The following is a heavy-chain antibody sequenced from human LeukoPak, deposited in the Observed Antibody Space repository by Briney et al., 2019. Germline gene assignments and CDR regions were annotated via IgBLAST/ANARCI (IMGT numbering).Heavy chain of an antibody. CDR3: AREAGYYDNSGYYYDY. CDR2: IWYDGSNK. J-gene: IGHJ4*02. D-gene: IGHD3-22*01. V-gene: IGHV3-33*01. Sequence: GGSLRLSCAASGFTFSSYGMHWVRQAPGKGLEWVAVIWYDGSNKYYADSVKGRFTISRYNSKNTLYLQMNSLRAEDTAVYYCAREAGYYDNSGYYYDYWGQGTLVTVSS. CDR1: GFTFSSYG.